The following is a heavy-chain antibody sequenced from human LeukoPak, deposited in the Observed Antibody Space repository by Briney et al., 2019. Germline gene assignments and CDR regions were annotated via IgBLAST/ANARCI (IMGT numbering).Heavy chain of an antibody. V-gene: IGHV1-2*04. CDR1: GDTFISYH. CDR3: ARDKYYYGSGTFYSSAVFDY. CDR2: SNPNSGDT. J-gene: IGHJ4*02. Sequence: GASVKVSCKASGDTFISYHMHWVRQAPGQGLEWMGRSNPNSGDTDYTQKFQDWVTMTRDTSTSTAYMELSRLRSGDTAVYYCARDKYYYGSGTFYSSAVFDYWGQGTLVAVSS. D-gene: IGHD3-10*01.